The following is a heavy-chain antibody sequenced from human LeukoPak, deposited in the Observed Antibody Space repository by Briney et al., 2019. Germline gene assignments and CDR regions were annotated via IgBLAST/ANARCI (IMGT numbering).Heavy chain of an antibody. CDR3: AVHWGSGWYFDL. V-gene: IGHV1-46*01. Sequence: ASVKVSCKASGYTFTSYYMHWVRKAPGQGLKWMGIINPSGVSTSYAQKFQGRVTMTRDTSTSTVYMELNRLRSDDTAMYYCAVHWGSGWYFDLWGRGTLVTVSS. CDR2: INPSGVST. CDR1: GYTFTSYY. J-gene: IGHJ2*01. D-gene: IGHD7-27*01.